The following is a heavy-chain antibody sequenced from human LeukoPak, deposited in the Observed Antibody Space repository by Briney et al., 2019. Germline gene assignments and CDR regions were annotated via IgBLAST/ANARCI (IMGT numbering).Heavy chain of an antibody. CDR2: ISESDGTT. D-gene: IGHD2-15*01. CDR3: AKGGWLDN. Sequence: GGSLRLSCAASRFLFSSYAMSWVRQGPGEGLEWDSRISESDGTTHYADSVQGRFTISRDNSENTLYLQMNSLRAEDTAVYYCAKGGWLDNWGQGTLVTVSS. V-gene: IGHV3-23*01. J-gene: IGHJ4*02. CDR1: RFLFSSYA.